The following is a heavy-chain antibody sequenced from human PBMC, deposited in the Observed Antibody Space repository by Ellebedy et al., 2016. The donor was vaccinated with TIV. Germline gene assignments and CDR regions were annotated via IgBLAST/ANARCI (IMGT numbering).Heavy chain of an antibody. Sequence: PGGSLRLSCVASGFSFRSYWMSWVRQAPGKGLEWVANIYQDGSNQYYVDSVKGRFTLSRDNANKSLFLQMNSLRGEDTAVYYCARRGSYGDYAVQVNSWLDRWGRGTLVTVSS. V-gene: IGHV3-7*01. CDR3: ARRGSYGDYAVQVNSWLDR. J-gene: IGHJ5*02. CDR1: GFSFRSYW. D-gene: IGHD4-17*01. CDR2: IYQDGSNQ.